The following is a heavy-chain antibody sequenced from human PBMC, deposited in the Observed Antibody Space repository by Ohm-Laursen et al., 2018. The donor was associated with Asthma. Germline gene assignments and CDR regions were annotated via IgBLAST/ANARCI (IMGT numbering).Heavy chain of an antibody. CDR2: ISRSSDYI. J-gene: IGHJ4*02. CDR1: GFTFSDYY. D-gene: IGHD7-27*01. V-gene: IGHV3-11*06. CDR3: ATSKPADLGISFYDY. Sequence: SLRLSCAASGFTFSDYYMSWIRQAPGKGLEWVSSISRSSDYIHYADSVKGRFTISRDNAKNSLHLQMNSLRAEDTAVYYCATSKPADLGISFYDYWGQGTLVTVSS.